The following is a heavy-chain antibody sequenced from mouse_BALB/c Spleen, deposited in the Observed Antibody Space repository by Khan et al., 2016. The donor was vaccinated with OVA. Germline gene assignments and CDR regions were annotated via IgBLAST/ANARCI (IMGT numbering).Heavy chain of an antibody. CDR2: INPHIGET. Sequence: EVQLQESGPELVKPGASVKISCKASGYSFTGYFMNWVMQSHGKSLEWIGRINPHIGETFYNQKFKDKATLTVDESSSTAHMELRSLASEESAVYYCTRIYRSDFDYWGQGTTLTVSS. V-gene: IGHV1-20*02. J-gene: IGHJ2*01. CDR1: GYSFTGYF. CDR3: TRIYRSDFDY. D-gene: IGHD1-1*01.